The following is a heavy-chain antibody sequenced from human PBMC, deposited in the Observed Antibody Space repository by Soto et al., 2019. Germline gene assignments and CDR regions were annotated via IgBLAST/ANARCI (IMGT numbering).Heavy chain of an antibody. CDR1: GGSISSYY. Sequence: SETLSLTCTVSGGSISSYYWSWIRQPPGKGLEWIGYIYYSGSTNYNPSLKSRVTISVDTSKNQFSLKLSSVTAADTAVYYCARDLAVVDYYYYGMDVWGQGTTVTVSS. CDR2: IYYSGST. V-gene: IGHV4-59*01. D-gene: IGHD6-19*01. CDR3: ARDLAVVDYYYYGMDV. J-gene: IGHJ6*02.